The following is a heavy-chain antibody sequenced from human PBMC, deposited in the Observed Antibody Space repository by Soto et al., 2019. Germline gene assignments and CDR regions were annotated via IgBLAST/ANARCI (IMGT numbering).Heavy chain of an antibody. CDR1: GFTVSSNY. J-gene: IGHJ6*03. CDR2: IGTAGDT. Sequence: PGGSLRLSCAASGFTVSSNYMSWVRQAPGKGLEWVSAIGTAGDTYYPGSVKGRFTISRENAENSLYLQMNSLRAGDTAVYYCARVGYYYYMDVWGKGTTVTVSS. V-gene: IGHV3-13*01. CDR3: ARVGYYYYMDV.